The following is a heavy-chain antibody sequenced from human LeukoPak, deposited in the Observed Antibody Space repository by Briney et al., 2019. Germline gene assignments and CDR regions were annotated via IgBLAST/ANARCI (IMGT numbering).Heavy chain of an antibody. Sequence: GGSLRLSCAASGFTFSSYAMSWVRQAPGKGLEWVSAISGSGGSTYYADSVKGRFTISRDNSKNTLYLQMNSLRAEDTAVYYCATPGPYYDFWSGYYRFDYWGQGTLVTVSS. CDR2: ISGSGGST. CDR1: GFTFSSYA. J-gene: IGHJ4*02. V-gene: IGHV3-23*01. CDR3: ATPGPYYDFWSGYYRFDY. D-gene: IGHD3-3*01.